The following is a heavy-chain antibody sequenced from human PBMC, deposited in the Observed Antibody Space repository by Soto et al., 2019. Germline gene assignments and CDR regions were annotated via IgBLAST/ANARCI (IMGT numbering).Heavy chain of an antibody. CDR1: GGSISSGDYY. V-gene: IGHV4-30-4*01. J-gene: IGHJ4*02. CDR2: SYKTGST. CDR3: AREIGSTVTTFDC. D-gene: IGHD4-17*01. Sequence: QVQLQESGPGLVKPSQTLPLTCTVSGGSISSGDYYWSWIRQPPGKGLEWIGYSYKTGSTDYNPSLKSRVTISVDMSKNQFSLNLGSVTAAATAVYYCAREIGSTVTTFDCCGQGTLVTVSS.